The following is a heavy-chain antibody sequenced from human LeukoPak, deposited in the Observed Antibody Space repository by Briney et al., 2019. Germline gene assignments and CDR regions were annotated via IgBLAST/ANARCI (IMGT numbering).Heavy chain of an antibody. CDR2: IYYSGTS. Sequence: PSETLSLTCTVSSASISNSDWGWIRQPPGKGLEWIGTIYYSGTSYYNPSLRSRGTISVDTSSNHYSLKLSSVTAAATPVYCCARHARYCNSGTCHLYFDYWGQGTLVTVSS. V-gene: IGHV4-39*01. J-gene: IGHJ4*02. CDR1: SASISNSD. CDR3: ARHARYCNSGTCHLYFDY. D-gene: IGHD2/OR15-2a*01.